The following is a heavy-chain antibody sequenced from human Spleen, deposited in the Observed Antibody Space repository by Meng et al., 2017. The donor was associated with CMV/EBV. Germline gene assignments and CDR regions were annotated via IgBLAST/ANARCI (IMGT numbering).Heavy chain of an antibody. Sequence: ASVKVSCKASGYSFTGYYMHWVRQAPGQGLEWMGWINPNSGGTNYAQKFQGRVTMTRDTSISTVSMELSSLRSDDTAVYYCARAQEPARTWMRTGMDTAMDDAFDIWGQGTMVTVSS. CDR1: GYSFTGYY. CDR2: INPNSGGT. J-gene: IGHJ3*02. CDR3: ARAQEPARTWMRTGMDTAMDDAFDI. V-gene: IGHV1-2*02. D-gene: IGHD5-18*01.